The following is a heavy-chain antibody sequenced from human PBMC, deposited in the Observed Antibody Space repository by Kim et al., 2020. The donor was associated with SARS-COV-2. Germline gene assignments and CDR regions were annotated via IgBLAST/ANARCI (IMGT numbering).Heavy chain of an antibody. D-gene: IGHD2-15*01. Sequence: GGSLRLSCRTSGFSFASYAVTWFRQAPGKGLEWVGFIRTKAYSATTEYAASVRGRFTISRDDSDSIAYLQLNNLKAADTAVYYCSIVPSIEDQGGQGTLVTVSS. V-gene: IGHV3-49*03. CDR2: IRTKAYSATT. J-gene: IGHJ4*02. CDR1: GFSFASYA. CDR3: SIVPSIEDQ.